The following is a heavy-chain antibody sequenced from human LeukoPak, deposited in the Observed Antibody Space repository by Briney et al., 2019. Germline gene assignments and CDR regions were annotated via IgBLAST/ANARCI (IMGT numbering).Heavy chain of an antibody. J-gene: IGHJ4*02. D-gene: IGHD1-26*01. Sequence: GGSLRLSCAASGFTFSSYAMSWVRQAPGKGLEWVSAISGSGGSTYYADSVKGPFTISRDNSKNTLYLQMNSLRAEDTAVYYCAKDGARRLIVGSTGRAYFDYWGQGTLVTVSS. CDR1: GFTFSSYA. V-gene: IGHV3-23*01. CDR3: AKDGARRLIVGSTGRAYFDY. CDR2: ISGSGGST.